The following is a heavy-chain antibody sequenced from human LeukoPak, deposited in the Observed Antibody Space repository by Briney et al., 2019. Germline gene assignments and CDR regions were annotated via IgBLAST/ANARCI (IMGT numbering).Heavy chain of an antibody. Sequence: PGGSLRLSCAASGFTFSDYYMSWIRQAPGKGLEWVSYISSSGSTIYYANSVKGRFTIPRDNAKNAVYLQMNSLRAEDTAVYHCARDPMSDHYFDCWGEGTLATVS. V-gene: IGHV3-11*04. CDR1: GFTFSDYY. CDR2: ISSSGSTI. J-gene: IGHJ4*02. CDR3: ARDPMSDHYFDC.